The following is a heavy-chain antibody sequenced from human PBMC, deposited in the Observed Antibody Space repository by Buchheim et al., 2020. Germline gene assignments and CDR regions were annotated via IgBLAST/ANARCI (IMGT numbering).Heavy chain of an antibody. CDR3: ATERGYSPSKVFDY. J-gene: IGHJ4*02. CDR2: IKTKTDGGTT. CDR1: GFIFSNAW. D-gene: IGHD2-2*02. Sequence: EVQLVESGGDLVKPGGSLRLSCAASGFIFSNAWMNWVRQAPGRGLEWVGRIKTKTDGGTTDYAAPVKGRFTISRDDSSNTVSLQMNNLKTEDTAVYFCATERGYSPSKVFDYWGQGTL. V-gene: IGHV3-15*07.